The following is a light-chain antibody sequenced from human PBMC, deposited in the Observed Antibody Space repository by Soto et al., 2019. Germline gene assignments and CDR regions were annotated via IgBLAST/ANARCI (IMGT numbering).Light chain of an antibody. Sequence: EIVMTQSPATLSLSPGERATLSCRASESVSSYLAWYQHKPGQAPSLLISDASNRATGIPVRSSGSRSATHFTVKNSSPENEAFAVYYSKQRSNWPTIRHGNKVEIK. CDR1: ESVSSY. CDR3: KQRSNWPT. J-gene: IGKJ1*01. V-gene: IGKV3-11*01. CDR2: DAS.